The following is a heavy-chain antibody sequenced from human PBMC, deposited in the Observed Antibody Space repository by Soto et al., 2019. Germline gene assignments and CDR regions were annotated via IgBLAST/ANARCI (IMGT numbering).Heavy chain of an antibody. CDR3: ATRITVFGLLIPPFDP. CDR1: GGSVNGYY. Sequence: SETLSLTCAVYGGSVNGYYWNWIRQPPGKGLEWIGEINHTGGTHYNPSLKSRATMSVDTSKNQFSLRLSSVTAADTAIYYCATRITVFGLLIPPFDPWGQGTQVTVSS. D-gene: IGHD3-3*01. J-gene: IGHJ5*02. CDR2: INHTGGT. V-gene: IGHV4-34*01.